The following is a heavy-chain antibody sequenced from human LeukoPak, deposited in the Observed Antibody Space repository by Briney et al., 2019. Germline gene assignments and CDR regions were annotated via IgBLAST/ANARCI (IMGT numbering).Heavy chain of an antibody. Sequence: SGGSLRLSCAASGFTFSSYAMSWVRQAPGKGLEWVSAISGSGGSTYYADSVKGRFTTSRDISKNTLHLQMNSLRAEDTAVYYCAAGYSSGWYSDYWGQGTLVTVSS. J-gene: IGHJ4*02. CDR3: AAGYSSGWYSDY. D-gene: IGHD6-19*01. CDR2: ISGSGGST. CDR1: GFTFSSYA. V-gene: IGHV3-23*01.